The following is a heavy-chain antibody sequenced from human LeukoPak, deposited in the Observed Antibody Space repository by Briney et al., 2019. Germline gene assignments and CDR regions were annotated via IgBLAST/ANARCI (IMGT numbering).Heavy chain of an antibody. CDR1: GFTFSSYA. V-gene: IGHV3-23*01. Sequence: GGSLRLSCAASGFTFSSYAMNWVRQAPGKGLEWVSGMSGRGGSTYYADSVKGRFTISRDNAKNSLYLQMNSLRAEDTAVYYCARDSPVQHWGLGTLVTVSS. CDR2: MSGRGGST. J-gene: IGHJ1*01. CDR3: ARDSPVQH.